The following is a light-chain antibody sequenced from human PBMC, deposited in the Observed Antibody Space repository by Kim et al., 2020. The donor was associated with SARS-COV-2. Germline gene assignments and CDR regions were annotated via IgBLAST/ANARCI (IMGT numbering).Light chain of an antibody. J-gene: IGLJ7*01. V-gene: IGLV1-51*01. CDR1: HPHIASNF. CDR2: DNN. CDR3: GTWDSSLSAAV. Sequence: GHKGPIPCTQSHPHIASNFVPWYQHLPGTAPTVLIYDNNKRRSGIPDQFSGSKSGTSATLGITGLQTGDEADYYCGTWDSSLSAAVFGGGTQLTVL.